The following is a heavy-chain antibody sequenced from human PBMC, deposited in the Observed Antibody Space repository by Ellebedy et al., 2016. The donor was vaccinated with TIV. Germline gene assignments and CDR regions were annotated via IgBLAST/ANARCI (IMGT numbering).Heavy chain of an antibody. CDR2: IYHSAT. CDR3: ARAGKVATTGMDV. V-gene: IGHV4-30-2*01. D-gene: IGHD5-12*01. CDR1: GDSISSDGYS. J-gene: IGHJ6*02. Sequence: MPSETLSLTCAVSGDSISSDGYSWSWIRQPPGKGLEWIGYIYHSATYYNPSLQSRVTISVDRSKNQFSLKLSSVTAADTAVYYCARAGKVATTGMDVWGQGTTVTVSS.